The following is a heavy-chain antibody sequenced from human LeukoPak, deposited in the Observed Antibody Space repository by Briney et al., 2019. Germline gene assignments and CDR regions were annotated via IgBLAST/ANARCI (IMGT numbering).Heavy chain of an antibody. J-gene: IGHJ4*02. CDR3: ARGITAYFFDY. Sequence: SETLSLTCTVSGGSISSYYWSWIRQAPGKGLEWIGYIYYSGSTNYNPSLKSRVTISVDTCKNQFSLKVSSVTAADPAVYYCARGITAYFFDYWGQGTLVTVSS. CDR1: GGSISSYY. V-gene: IGHV4-59*08. CDR2: IYYSGST. D-gene: IGHD1-14*01.